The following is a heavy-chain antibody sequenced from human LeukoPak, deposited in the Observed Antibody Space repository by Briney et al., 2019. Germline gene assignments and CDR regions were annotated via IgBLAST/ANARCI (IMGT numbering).Heavy chain of an antibody. D-gene: IGHD6-19*01. Sequence: SETLSLTCTVSGGSISGYYWSWIRQPPGKGLEWIGCIYYSGSTNYNPSLKSRVTISVDTSKNQFSLKLSSVTAADTAVYYCARLVSGVGYFDYWGQGTLVTVSS. J-gene: IGHJ4*02. CDR2: IYYSGST. CDR3: ARLVSGVGYFDY. V-gene: IGHV4-59*08. CDR1: GGSISGYY.